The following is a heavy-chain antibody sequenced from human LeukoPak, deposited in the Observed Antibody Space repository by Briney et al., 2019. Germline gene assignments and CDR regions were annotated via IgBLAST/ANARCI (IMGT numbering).Heavy chain of an antibody. V-gene: IGHV3-23*01. CDR2: ISGSGGST. CDR1: GFTFSSYA. Sequence: PGGSLGLSCAASGFTFSSYAMSWVRQAPGKGLEWVSAISGSGGSTYYADSVKGRFTISRDNSKNTLYLQMNSLRAEDTAVYYCAKGGGYCGGDCYELGAFDIWGQGTMVTVSS. CDR3: AKGGGYCGGDCYELGAFDI. D-gene: IGHD2-21*02. J-gene: IGHJ3*02.